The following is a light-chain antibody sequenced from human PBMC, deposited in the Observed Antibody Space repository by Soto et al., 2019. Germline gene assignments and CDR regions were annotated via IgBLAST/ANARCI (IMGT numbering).Light chain of an antibody. CDR2: GAS. V-gene: IGKV3-15*01. CDR1: QTVSNK. J-gene: IGKJ1*01. CDR3: QQYNSYSGT. Sequence: ILLTQSAPTLSPTPGERATLSCRASQTVSNKLAWYQHKPGQAPRLLVYGASRRATGVPDRFSGSGSGTDLTLTIRSLQPDAFDTYYCQQYNSYSGTFGQGTNVDI.